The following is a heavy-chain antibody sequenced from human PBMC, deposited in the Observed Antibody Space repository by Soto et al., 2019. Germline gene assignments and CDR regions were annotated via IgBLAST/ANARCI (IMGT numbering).Heavy chain of an antibody. D-gene: IGHD2-2*02. J-gene: IGHJ5*02. CDR3: VRGSSCTTTTCYNLGWFAP. V-gene: IGHV3-33*01. CDR2: IWYDGSHK. CDR1: GFTFSGFV. Sequence: PGGSLRLSCATSGFTFSGFVVQWFRQAPGKGLEWVAVIWYDGSHKYYADSVKGRFTISRDDSKNTLYLQMNNLRVEDTAVYYCVRGSSCTTTTCYNLGWFAPWGPGTLVTVSS.